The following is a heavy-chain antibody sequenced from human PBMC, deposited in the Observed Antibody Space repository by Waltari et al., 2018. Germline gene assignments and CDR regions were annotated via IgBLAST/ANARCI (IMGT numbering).Heavy chain of an antibody. D-gene: IGHD5-12*01. Sequence: EVQLMESGGGLVQPGGSLRLSCAASGFSFSNYWMHWVRQGPGKGLVWDSRIDSDGSSTSYADSVKGRFTISRDNAKNTLYLQMNSLRAEDTAVYYCARGGYSGYDWRAGGDYWGQGTLVTVSS. J-gene: IGHJ4*02. CDR2: IDSDGSST. CDR1: GFSFSNYW. CDR3: ARGGYSGYDWRAGGDY. V-gene: IGHV3-74*01.